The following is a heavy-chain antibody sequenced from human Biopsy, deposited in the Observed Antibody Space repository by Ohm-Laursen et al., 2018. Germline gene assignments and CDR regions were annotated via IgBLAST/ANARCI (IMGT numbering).Heavy chain of an antibody. J-gene: IGHJ4*02. Sequence: SETLSFTCTVSGGSISDDYWNWIRQPPGKGLQVIGYISSGGRAKYNPSLKSRLTISLDTSKNQLSLRLSSVTAADSAIYYCARERQFRFLEGAFDYWGQGILVTVSS. CDR3: ARERQFRFLEGAFDY. CDR1: GGSISDDY. D-gene: IGHD3-3*01. V-gene: IGHV4-59*01. CDR2: ISSGGRA.